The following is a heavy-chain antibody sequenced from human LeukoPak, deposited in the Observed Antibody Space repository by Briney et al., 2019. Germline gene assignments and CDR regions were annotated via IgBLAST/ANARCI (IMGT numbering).Heavy chain of an antibody. D-gene: IGHD3-3*01. CDR3: ARDGARVTIFGVVERGWFDP. Sequence: SETLSLTCTVSGGSISSYYWSWIRQPAGKGLEWIGRIYTSGSTNYNPSLKSRVTMSVDTSKNQFSLKLSSVTAADTAVYYCARDGARVTIFGVVERGWFDPWGQGTLVTVSS. V-gene: IGHV4-4*07. CDR2: IYTSGST. CDR1: GGSISSYY. J-gene: IGHJ5*02.